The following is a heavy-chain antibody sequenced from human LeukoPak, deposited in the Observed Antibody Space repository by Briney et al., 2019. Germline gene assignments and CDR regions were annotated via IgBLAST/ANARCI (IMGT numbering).Heavy chain of an antibody. Sequence: RAGGSLRLSCAASGFTIDDYDMSWVRQAPGRGLEWVSDINWNGGSTGYVDSVKGRFTISRDNAKNTLYLQMNSLRAEDTALYYCAGEELLRGYFDYWGQGTLVTVSS. CDR1: GFTIDDYD. CDR2: INWNGGST. J-gene: IGHJ4*02. D-gene: IGHD1-26*01. V-gene: IGHV3-20*04. CDR3: AGEELLRGYFDY.